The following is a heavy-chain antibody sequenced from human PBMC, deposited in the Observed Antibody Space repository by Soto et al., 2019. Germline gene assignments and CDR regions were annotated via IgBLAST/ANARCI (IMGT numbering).Heavy chain of an antibody. CDR3: TTDPSGWYYLDF. J-gene: IGHJ4*02. CDR1: GFTFSNAW. D-gene: IGHD6-19*01. CDR2: IKSKTDGGTT. Sequence: GGSLRLSCAASGFTFSNAWMSWVRQAPGKGLEWVGRIKSKTDGGTTDYAAPVKGRFTISRDDSKNPLYLQMNSLKTEEQAVYYWTTDPSGWYYLDFGGQGTLVTVSS. V-gene: IGHV3-15*01.